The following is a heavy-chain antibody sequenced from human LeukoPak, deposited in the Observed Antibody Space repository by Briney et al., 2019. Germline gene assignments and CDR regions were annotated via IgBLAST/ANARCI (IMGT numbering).Heavy chain of an antibody. Sequence: GGSLRLSCVASGFTLRTYAMSWVRQAPGKGLEWVSAISGSGGSTYYADSVKGRFTISRDNSKNTLYLQMNSLRAEDTAVYYCAKDSGSYNTFDYWGQGTLVTVSS. CDR3: AKDSGSYNTFDY. CDR1: GFTLRTYA. D-gene: IGHD1-26*01. CDR2: ISGSGGST. J-gene: IGHJ4*02. V-gene: IGHV3-23*01.